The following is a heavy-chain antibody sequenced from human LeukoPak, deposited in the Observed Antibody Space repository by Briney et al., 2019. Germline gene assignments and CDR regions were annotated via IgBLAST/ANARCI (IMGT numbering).Heavy chain of an antibody. Sequence: PGRSLRLSCAASGFTFDDYAMHWVRQAPGKGLEWVSGISWNSGSIGYADSVKGRFTISRDNAKNSLYLQMNSLRAEDTALYYCATRHNYGGNYWGQGTLVTVSS. D-gene: IGHD4-23*01. V-gene: IGHV3-9*01. CDR3: ATRHNYGGNY. J-gene: IGHJ4*02. CDR1: GFTFDDYA. CDR2: ISWNSGSI.